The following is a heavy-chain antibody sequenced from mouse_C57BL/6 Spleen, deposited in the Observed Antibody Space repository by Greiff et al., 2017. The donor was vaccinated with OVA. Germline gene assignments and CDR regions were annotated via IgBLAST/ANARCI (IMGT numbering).Heavy chain of an antibody. CDR1: GYSITSGYY. D-gene: IGHD1-1*01. Sequence: VQLQQSGPGLVKPSQSLSLTCSVTGYSITSGYYWNWIRQFPGNKLEWMGYISYDGSNNYNPSLKNRISITRDTSKHQLYLKLNSVTTVDTATCYCARESSYGFAYWGQGTLVTVSA. CDR3: ARESSYGFAY. V-gene: IGHV3-6*01. CDR2: ISYDGSN. J-gene: IGHJ3*01.